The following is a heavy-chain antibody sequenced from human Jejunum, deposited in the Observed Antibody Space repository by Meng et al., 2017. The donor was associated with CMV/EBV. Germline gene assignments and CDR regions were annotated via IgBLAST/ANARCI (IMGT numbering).Heavy chain of an antibody. CDR1: GFTFINHY. CDR3: VRVLEAIIVVPADLDY. V-gene: IGHV3-11*01. J-gene: IGHJ4*02. Sequence: SGFTFINHYMSWVRQAPGKGLEWISYISSTGTVIQYADSVKGRFTISRDNAKDSLYLQMNSLRAEDTAVYYCVRVLEAIIVVPADLDYWGQGALVTVSS. D-gene: IGHD2-2*01. CDR2: ISSTGTVI.